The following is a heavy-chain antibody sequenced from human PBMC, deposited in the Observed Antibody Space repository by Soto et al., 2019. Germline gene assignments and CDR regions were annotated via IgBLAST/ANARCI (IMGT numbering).Heavy chain of an antibody. CDR3: TRDAVRREDF. J-gene: IGHJ4*02. CDR1: GGSFSCYY. V-gene: IGHV4-34*01. Sequence: PSETLSLTCAVYGGSFSCYYWSWIRQPPGKGLEWIGEINHSGSTNYNPSLKSRVTISVDTSKNQFSLKLSSVTAADTAMYYCTRDAVRREDFWGQGTLVTVSS. CDR2: INHSGST. D-gene: IGHD1-26*01.